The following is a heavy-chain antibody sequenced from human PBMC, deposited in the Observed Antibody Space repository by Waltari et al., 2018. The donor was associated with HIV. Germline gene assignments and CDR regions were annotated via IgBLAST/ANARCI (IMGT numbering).Heavy chain of an antibody. J-gene: IGHJ6*02. CDR1: AFTFTTSW. Sequence: EVQLVESGGGLVQPGGSLRLSCAASAFTFTTSWVHWVRQAPGKGLVWVSRINPDGTDTRYADSVKGRFTISRDNAKNTVYLQVNSLRGEDTSVYYCARGKDCGGGTCDGYHYYGMDVWGQGTTVTVSS. CDR2: INPDGTDT. CDR3: ARGKDCGGGTCDGYHYYGMDV. V-gene: IGHV3-74*01. D-gene: IGHD2-15*01.